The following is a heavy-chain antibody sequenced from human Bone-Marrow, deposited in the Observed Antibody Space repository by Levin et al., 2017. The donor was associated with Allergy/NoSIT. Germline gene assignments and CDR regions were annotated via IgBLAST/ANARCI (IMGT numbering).Heavy chain of an antibody. CDR3: ARDLAAWDY. Sequence: PGESLKISCAVSGFTFTNYWMSWVRQAPGRGLEWLANINTDGSEKYSVDSVTGRFTISRDNAKNSLYLQMNSLRVEDTALYYCARDLAAWDYWGQGTLVTVSS. CDR1: GFTFTNYW. V-gene: IGHV3-7*01. CDR2: INTDGSEK. J-gene: IGHJ4*02.